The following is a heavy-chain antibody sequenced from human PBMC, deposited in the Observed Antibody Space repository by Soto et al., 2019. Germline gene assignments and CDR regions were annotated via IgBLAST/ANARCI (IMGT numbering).Heavy chain of an antibody. D-gene: IGHD3-9*01. V-gene: IGHV1-2*02. Sequence: ASVEVSCKASGYTFTGSCMHLVRQAPGQGLEWMGWINPNSGGTNYAQKFQGGVTMTRDTSISTAYMELSRLRSDDTAVYYCAREALDYDILTGYYMIYGTAVCGQCTTVTVAS. J-gene: IGHJ6*02. CDR1: GYTFTGSC. CDR2: INPNSGGT. CDR3: AREALDYDILTGYYMIYGTAV.